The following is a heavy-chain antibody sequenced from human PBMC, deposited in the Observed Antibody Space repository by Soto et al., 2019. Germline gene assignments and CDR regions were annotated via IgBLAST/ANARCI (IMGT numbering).Heavy chain of an antibody. Sequence: GGSLRLSCAASGFTFSSYWMHWVRQAPGKGLVWVSRINSDGSSTSYADSVKGRFTISRDNAKNTLYLQMNSLRAEDTAVYYCARRGREDIPPYGSGSLKGMDVWGQGTTVTVSS. CDR1: GFTFSSYW. CDR2: INSDGSST. D-gene: IGHD3-10*01. V-gene: IGHV3-74*01. J-gene: IGHJ6*02. CDR3: ARRGREDIPPYGSGSLKGMDV.